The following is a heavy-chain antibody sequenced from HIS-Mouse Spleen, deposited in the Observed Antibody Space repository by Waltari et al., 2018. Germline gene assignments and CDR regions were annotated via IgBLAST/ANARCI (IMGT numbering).Heavy chain of an antibody. J-gene: IGHJ4*02. CDR2: IIPIFGTG. CDR1: GGTFSSYA. D-gene: IGHD3-10*01. CDR3: ARSLHGGPGEYYFDY. V-gene: IGHV1-69*01. Sequence: QVQLVQSGAEVKKPGSSVKVSCKASGGTFSSYAISWVRQAPGQGLEWMGGIIPIFGTGNYAQKFQGRVTITADESTSTAYMELSSLRSEDTAVYYCARSLHGGPGEYYFDYWGQGTLVTVSS.